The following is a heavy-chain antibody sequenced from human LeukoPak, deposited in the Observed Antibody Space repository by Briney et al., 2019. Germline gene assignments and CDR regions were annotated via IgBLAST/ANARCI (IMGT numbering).Heavy chain of an antibody. V-gene: IGHV3-30*18. Sequence: GGPLRLSCASSGITFSSYGMHWVRQAPGKGLEWVAVISYDGSNKYYADSVKGRFTISRDNSKNTLYLQMNSLRAEDTAVYYCAKETSRGYSYGYDNWFDHWGQGTLVTVSS. D-gene: IGHD5-18*01. CDR2: ISYDGSNK. J-gene: IGHJ5*02. CDR3: AKETSRGYSYGYDNWFDH. CDR1: GITFSSYG.